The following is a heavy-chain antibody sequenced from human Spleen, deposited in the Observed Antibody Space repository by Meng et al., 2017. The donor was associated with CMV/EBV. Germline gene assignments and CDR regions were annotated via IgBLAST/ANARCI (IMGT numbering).Heavy chain of an antibody. CDR3: ALYCSSTSYRNWFDP. D-gene: IGHD2-2*01. V-gene: IGHV4-61*01. CDR2: IYYSGST. CDR1: GGSVSSGSYY. Sequence: SGGSVSSGSYYWGWIRQPPGNGLKWIGYIYYSGSTNYDPSLKSRVTISVDTSKNQFSLKLSSVTAADTAVYYCALYCSSTSYRNWFDPWGQGTLVTVSS. J-gene: IGHJ5*02.